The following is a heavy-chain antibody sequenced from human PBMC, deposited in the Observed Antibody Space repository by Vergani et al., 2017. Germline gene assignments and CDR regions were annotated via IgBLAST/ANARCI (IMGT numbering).Heavy chain of an antibody. CDR3: AKANPRNSGYDDLYYYHAMDV. Sequence: EVQLLESGGDLVQPGGSLRLSCAASGFTFNHYAMNWVRQAPGKGLEWVSGISGSGGSTYYASSVKGRFTISRDSSKNTLYLQMNSLSAGDTAVYYCAKANPRNSGYDDLYYYHAMDVGGKGTTVTVSS. D-gene: IGHD5-12*01. V-gene: IGHV3-23*01. CDR2: ISGSGGST. J-gene: IGHJ6*04. CDR1: GFTFNHYA.